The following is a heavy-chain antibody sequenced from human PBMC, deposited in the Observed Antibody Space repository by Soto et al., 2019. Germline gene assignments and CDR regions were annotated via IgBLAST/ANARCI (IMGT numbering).Heavy chain of an antibody. Sequence: ASVKVSCKPSGGTFSSYAISWVRQAPGPGLEWMGGIIPIFGTPNYAQKFQGRVTITADESTSTAYMELSSLRSEDTAVYYCATKGGAVDGTILDYYGMDVWGQGTTVTVSS. V-gene: IGHV1-69*13. J-gene: IGHJ6*02. CDR3: ATKGGAVDGTILDYYGMDV. CDR1: GGTFSSYA. D-gene: IGHD6-19*01. CDR2: IIPIFGTP.